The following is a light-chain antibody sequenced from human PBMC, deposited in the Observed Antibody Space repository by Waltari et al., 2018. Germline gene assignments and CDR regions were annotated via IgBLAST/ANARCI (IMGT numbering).Light chain of an antibody. CDR2: DKN. J-gene: IGLJ3*02. V-gene: IGLV3-19*01. CDR1: CLIRSV. CDR3: SSRDNFNRHAVL. Sequence: SSDLTQVPAVSVAFGQTFRITCQGDCLIRSVASCYQQRPGQAPILVISDKNSRPSGIPGRFSGSSSGNTASLTIASTQAEDEADYYCSSRDNFNRHAVLFGGGTKLTVL.